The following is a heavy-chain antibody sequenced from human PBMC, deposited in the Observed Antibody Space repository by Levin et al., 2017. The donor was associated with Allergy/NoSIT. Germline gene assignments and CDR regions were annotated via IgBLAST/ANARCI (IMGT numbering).Heavy chain of an antibody. J-gene: IGHJ6*02. D-gene: IGHD2-2*01. CDR3: ARVVVANYYYYYGMDV. CDR1: GFTFSSYS. V-gene: IGHV3-21*01. Sequence: GGSLRLSCAASGFTFSSYSMNWVRQAPGKGLEWVSSISSSSSYIYYADSVKGRFTISRDNAKNSLYLQMNSLRAEDTAVYYCARVVVANYYYYYGMDVWGQGTTVTVSS. CDR2: ISSSSSYI.